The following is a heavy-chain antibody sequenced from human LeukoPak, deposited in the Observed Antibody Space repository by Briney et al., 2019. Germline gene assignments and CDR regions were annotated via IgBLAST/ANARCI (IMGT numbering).Heavy chain of an antibody. D-gene: IGHD6-19*01. CDR1: GGTFSSYT. Sequence: SVKVSCKASGGTFSSYTISWVRQAPGQGLEWRGRIIPILGVANYAQKFQGRVTITADKSTSTAYMELSSLGSEDTAVYYCAGSRGAVAGSYWYFDLWGRGTLVTVSS. J-gene: IGHJ2*01. CDR3: AGSRGAVAGSYWYFDL. CDR2: IIPILGVA. V-gene: IGHV1-69*02.